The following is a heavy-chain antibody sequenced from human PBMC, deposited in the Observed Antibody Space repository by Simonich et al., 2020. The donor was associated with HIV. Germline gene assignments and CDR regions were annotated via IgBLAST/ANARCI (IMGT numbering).Heavy chain of an antibody. Sequence: EVQLLESGGGLVQPGGSLRLSCAASGFTFSSYAMSWVRQAPGKGLEVVSAISESGGSTYYADSVKGRFTISRDNSKNTLYLQMNSLRAEDTAVYYCAKDRYYNFWSGYYDYWGQGTLVTVSS. CDR2: ISESGGST. D-gene: IGHD3-3*01. CDR3: AKDRYYNFWSGYYDY. V-gene: IGHV3-23*01. J-gene: IGHJ4*02. CDR1: GFTFSSYA.